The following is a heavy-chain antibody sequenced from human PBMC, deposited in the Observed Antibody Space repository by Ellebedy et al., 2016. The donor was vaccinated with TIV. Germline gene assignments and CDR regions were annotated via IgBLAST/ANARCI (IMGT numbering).Heavy chain of an antibody. Sequence: ASVKVSXXASGYSFTGYYILWVRQAPGQGLEWMGIVNPDDHTTSYAQKLQGRVTMTSDTSTNTVYMELSSLRSEDTAVYYCARDVGGVDDYYHGMDVWGQGTTVTVSS. CDR1: GYSFTGYY. CDR2: VNPDDHTT. CDR3: ARDVGGVDDYYHGMDV. V-gene: IGHV1-46*04. J-gene: IGHJ6*02. D-gene: IGHD3-3*01.